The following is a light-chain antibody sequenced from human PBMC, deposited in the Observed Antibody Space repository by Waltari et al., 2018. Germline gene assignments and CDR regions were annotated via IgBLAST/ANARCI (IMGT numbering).Light chain of an antibody. CDR3: GSWINSLSTVV. Sequence: QSVLTQPPSVSAAPGQMVSISCSGYLGNNYVSWYQQVPGTAPKLVIHDNNKRPSGTPDRFSASKSATSATLVITGLQTGDEADYFCGSWINSLSTVVFGGRTKLTVL. V-gene: IGLV1-51*01. CDR1: LGNNY. CDR2: DNN. J-gene: IGLJ2*01.